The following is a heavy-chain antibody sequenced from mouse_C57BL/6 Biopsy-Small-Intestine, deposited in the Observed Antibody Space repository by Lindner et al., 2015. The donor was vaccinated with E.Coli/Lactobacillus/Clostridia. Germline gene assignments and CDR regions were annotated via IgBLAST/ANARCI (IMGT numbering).Heavy chain of an antibody. CDR2: IYPGSGNT. J-gene: IGHJ1*01. CDR3: ARGNLWYFDV. Sequence: VQLQESGPELVKPGASVKISCKASGYTLTDYYINWVKQRPGQGLDWIGWIYPGSGNTKYNEKFKGKATLTVDTSSSTAYMQLNSLTSEDSAVYFCARGNLWYFDVWGAGTTVTVSS. V-gene: IGHV1-84*01. CDR1: GYTLTDYY.